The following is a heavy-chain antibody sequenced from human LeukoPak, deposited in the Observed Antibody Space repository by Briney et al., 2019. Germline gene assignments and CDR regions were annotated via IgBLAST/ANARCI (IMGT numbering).Heavy chain of an antibody. J-gene: IGHJ6*02. D-gene: IGHD3-3*01. Sequence: PGGSLRLSCAASGFTFSSYAMSWARQAPGKGLEWVSGISSSGSGGNTYYADFVKGRFTISRDSSKNTLFLQMNTLRAEDTAVYYCAKDDSATPTESADSNYDFWSGYYWSQQQLATFGMDVWGQGTTVTVSS. CDR1: GFTFSSYA. V-gene: IGHV3-23*01. CDR2: ISSSGSGGNT. CDR3: AKDDSATPTESADSNYDFWSGYYWSQQQLATFGMDV.